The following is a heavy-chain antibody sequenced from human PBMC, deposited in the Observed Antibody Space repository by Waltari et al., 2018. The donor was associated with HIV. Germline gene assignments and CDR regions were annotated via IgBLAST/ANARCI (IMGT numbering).Heavy chain of an antibody. J-gene: IGHJ4*02. CDR3: VRVEFGGYAYGY. D-gene: IGHD5-12*01. CDR1: GFTFSSYS. Sequence: EVHLVESGGGLVKPGGSLRLSCAASGFTFSSYSRNWVRQAPGKGLEWVSSISSTIRSTSYADSVKGRFTISRDNAKNSLYLQMNSLRAEDTAVYYCVRVEFGGYAYGYWGQGTLVTVSS. CDR2: ISSTIRST. V-gene: IGHV3-21*01.